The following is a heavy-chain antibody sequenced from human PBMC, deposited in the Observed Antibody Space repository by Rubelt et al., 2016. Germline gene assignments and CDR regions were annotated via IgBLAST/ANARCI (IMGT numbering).Heavy chain of an antibody. Sequence: EVQLVQSGAEVKKPGESLRISCEGSAYKFTSYWISWVRQMPGKGLEWMGRIDPSDSYTNYSPSFHGHVTISADKSISTAYLQWSSLRASDTAIYYCARHVAARHSDYYYYGMDIWGQGTTVTVSS. CDR2: IDPSDSYT. V-gene: IGHV5-10-1*03. J-gene: IGHJ6*02. CDR3: ARHVAARHSDYYYYGMDI. D-gene: IGHD6-6*01. CDR1: AYKFTSYW.